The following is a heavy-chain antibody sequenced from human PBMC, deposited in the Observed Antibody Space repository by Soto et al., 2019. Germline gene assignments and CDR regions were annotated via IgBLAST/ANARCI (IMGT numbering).Heavy chain of an antibody. J-gene: IGHJ6*02. CDR3: ARSYDFYPYYYGMDV. CDR2: IYYTGNT. V-gene: IGHV4-59*11. CDR1: GGSISSHY. D-gene: IGHD3-3*01. Sequence: SETLSLTCTGSGGSISSHYWSWIRQSPGQGLEWIGYIYYTGNTNYNPSLKSRVTISVDTSKNQFSLNLSSVTAADTAVYYCARSYDFYPYYYGMDVWGQGTTVTVSS.